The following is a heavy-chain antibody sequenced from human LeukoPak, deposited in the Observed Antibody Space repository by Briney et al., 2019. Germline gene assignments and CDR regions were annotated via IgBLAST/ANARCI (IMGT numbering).Heavy chain of an antibody. CDR2: ISSSGSTI. V-gene: IGHV3-11*04. CDR3: XXDPAGWATATFFDY. CDR1: GFTFSDYY. D-gene: IGHD1-26*01. Sequence: GGSLRLSCAASGFTFSDYYMSWIRQAPGKGLEWVSYISSSGSTIYYADSVKGRFTISRDNAKNSLYLQMNSLRAEDTAVYYCXXDPAGWATATFFDYWGQGTLVTVSS. J-gene: IGHJ4*02.